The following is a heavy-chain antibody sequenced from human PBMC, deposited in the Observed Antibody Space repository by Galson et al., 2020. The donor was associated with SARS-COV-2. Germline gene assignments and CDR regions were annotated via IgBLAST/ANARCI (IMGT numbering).Heavy chain of an antibody. CDR1: GFTFSSYE. J-gene: IGHJ5*02. V-gene: IGHV3-48*03. Sequence: PGGSLRLSCAASGFTFSSYEMDWVRQAPGKGLEWISYIGSSGTIHYADSVKGRFTISRDNAKNSLYLQMNSLRAEDTAVYYCAREKRYSSIWDNWFDPWGQGTLVTVSS. CDR2: IGSSGTI. D-gene: IGHD6-13*01. CDR3: AREKRYSSIWDNWFDP.